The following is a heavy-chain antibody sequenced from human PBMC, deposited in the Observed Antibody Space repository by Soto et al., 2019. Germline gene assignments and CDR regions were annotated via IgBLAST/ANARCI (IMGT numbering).Heavy chain of an antibody. CDR1: GGSFGGYQ. V-gene: IGHV4-34*01. CDR2: INQSGST. D-gene: IGHD1-1*01. J-gene: IGHJ3*02. CDR3: ARAVPWRKSFDI. Sequence: QVQLQQWGAGLLKPSETLSLTCAVYGGSFGGYQWSWIRQPPGEGLEWIGEINQSGSTNYNPSLTSRVAISVATSETQFSLRLNSLTAADTAVYYCARAVPWRKSFDIWGQGTAVTVSS.